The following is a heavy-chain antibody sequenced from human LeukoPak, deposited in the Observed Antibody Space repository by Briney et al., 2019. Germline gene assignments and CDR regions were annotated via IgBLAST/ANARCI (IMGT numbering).Heavy chain of an antibody. CDR3: ARRRRDDGYYDSSGHSRNRLFDY. D-gene: IGHD3-22*01. Sequence: GGSLRLSCAASGFTFSYYYMHWVRQAPGEGLVWVSRINRDGSYTDYADSVKGRFTISRDNAKNSLYLQMNSLRDEDTAVYYCARRRRDDGYYDSSGHSRNRLFDYWGQGALVTVSS. J-gene: IGHJ4*02. CDR2: INRDGSYT. V-gene: IGHV3-74*01. CDR1: GFTFSYYY.